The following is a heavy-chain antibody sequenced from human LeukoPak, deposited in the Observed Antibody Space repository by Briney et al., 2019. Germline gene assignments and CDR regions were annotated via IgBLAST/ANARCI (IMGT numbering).Heavy chain of an antibody. CDR2: IKPDESEK. V-gene: IGHV3-7*01. D-gene: IGHD5-24*01. CDR3: VRRRPDKNGYNELDY. CDR1: GFTFTRHW. Sequence: GGSLRLSRAASGFTFTRHWMSWVRQAPGKGLEWVANIKPDESEKYYVDSVEGRFTISRDNVKNSLYLLMNSLRAEDTAVYYCVRRRPDKNGYNELDYWGQGTLVIVSS. J-gene: IGHJ4*02.